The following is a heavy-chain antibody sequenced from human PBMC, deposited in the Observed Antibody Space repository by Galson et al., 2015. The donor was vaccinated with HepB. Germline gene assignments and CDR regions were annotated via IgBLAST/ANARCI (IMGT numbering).Heavy chain of an antibody. J-gene: IGHJ3*02. CDR2: IVGSGGGT. V-gene: IGHV3-23*01. CDR3: AKDRRVGCSTASCYMDTFDI. Sequence: SLRLSCAASGFTFSAYAMSWVRQAPGEGLEWVSTIVGSGGGTYYADSVKGRFTISRDNSRDTLYLQMNSLRAEDTAVYYRAKDRRVGCSTASCYMDTFDIWGQGTMVTVSS. CDR1: GFTFSAYA. D-gene: IGHD2-2*01.